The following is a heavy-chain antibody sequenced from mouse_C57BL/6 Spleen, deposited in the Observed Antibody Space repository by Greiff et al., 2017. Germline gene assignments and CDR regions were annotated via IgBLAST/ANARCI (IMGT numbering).Heavy chain of an antibody. CDR2: ITHSGET. Sequence: VKLQESGPGLVKPSQSLFLTCSITGFPITSGYYWIWIRQSPGKPLEWMGYITHSGETFYNPSLQSPISITRETSENQFFLQLNSVTTEDTAMYYCAGDRSDYYGSSYFDYWGQGTTLTVSS. CDR3: AGDRSDYYGSSYFDY. D-gene: IGHD1-1*01. CDR1: GFPITSGYY. J-gene: IGHJ2*01. V-gene: IGHV12-3*01.